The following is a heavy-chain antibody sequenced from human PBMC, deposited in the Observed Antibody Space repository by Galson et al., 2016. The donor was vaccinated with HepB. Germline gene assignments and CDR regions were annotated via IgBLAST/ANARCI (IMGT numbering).Heavy chain of an antibody. CDR1: GFTFDDYA. D-gene: IGHD3-22*01. V-gene: IGHV3-9*01. J-gene: IGHJ4*02. CDR3: AKTYLRTRSSGYYAH. Sequence: SLRLSCAASGFTFDDYAMHWVRQAPGKGLEWVSGISWNSGSIGYADSVKGRFTISRDNAKNSLYLQMNSLRAEDTALYYCAKTYLRTRSSGYYAHWGQGTLVTVSS. CDR2: ISWNSGSI.